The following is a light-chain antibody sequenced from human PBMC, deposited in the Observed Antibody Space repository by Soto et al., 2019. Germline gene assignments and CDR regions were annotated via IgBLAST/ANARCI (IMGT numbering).Light chain of an antibody. CDR2: DNN. CDR1: SSNIGNNY. Sequence: QSVLTQPPSVSAAPGQKVTISCSGSSSNIGNNYVSWYQQFPGTAPKLLIYDNNNRPSGIPDRFSGSKSGTSATLDITGLQTGDEADYYCGTWDSSLGAAVFGGGTQLTVL. CDR3: GTWDSSLGAAV. V-gene: IGLV1-51*01. J-gene: IGLJ7*01.